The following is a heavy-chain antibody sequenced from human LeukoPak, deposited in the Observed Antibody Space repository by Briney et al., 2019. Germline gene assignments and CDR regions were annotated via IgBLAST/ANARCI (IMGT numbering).Heavy chain of an antibody. Sequence: TLSLTCTVSGTSITSSYWSWIRQPPGKALEWLALIYWDDDKRYSPSLKSRLTITKDTSKNQVVLTMTNMDPVDTATYYCAHRLPAGYGTLNYWGQGALVTVSS. D-gene: IGHD5-18*01. J-gene: IGHJ4*02. CDR1: GTSITSSYW. CDR2: IYWDDDK. V-gene: IGHV2-5*02. CDR3: AHRLPAGYGTLNY.